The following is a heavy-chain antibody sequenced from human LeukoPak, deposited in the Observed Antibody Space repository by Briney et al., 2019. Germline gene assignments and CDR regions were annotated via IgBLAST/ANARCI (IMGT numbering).Heavy chain of an antibody. V-gene: IGHV3-48*04. J-gene: IGHJ4*02. CDR2: ISSAGGII. Sequence: PGGSLRLSCAASGFTFSSYGMNWVRQAPGKGLEWVSYISSAGGIIYYADSVKGRFTISRDNAKNSLFLQMNSLRAEDTAVYYCARMMSAIDYWGQGTLVTVSS. CDR3: ARMMSAIDY. CDR1: GFTFSSYG. D-gene: IGHD3-16*01.